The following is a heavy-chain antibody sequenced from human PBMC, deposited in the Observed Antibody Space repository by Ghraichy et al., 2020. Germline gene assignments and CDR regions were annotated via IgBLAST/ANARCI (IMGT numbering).Heavy chain of an antibody. D-gene: IGHD1-26*01. V-gene: IGHV3-23*01. J-gene: IGHJ4*02. CDR2: IIGSVSST. CDR1: GFTFSTYA. CDR3: AKDVETVGVTTYYY. Sequence: GGSLRLSCAASGFTFSTYAMSWVRQAPGKGLEWVSAIIGSVSSTFYPDSVKGRFTISRDNSKNTLYLQMNSLRAEDTAVYFCAKDVETVGVTTYYYWGRGTLVTVSS.